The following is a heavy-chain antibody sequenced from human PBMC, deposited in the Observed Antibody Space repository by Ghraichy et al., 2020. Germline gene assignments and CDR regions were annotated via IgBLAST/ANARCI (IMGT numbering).Heavy chain of an antibody. CDR3: ARDGTAMAYHDAFDI. V-gene: IGHV3-53*01. CDR1: GFTVSSNY. Sequence: GGSLRLSCAASGFTVSSNYMSWVRQAPGKGLEWVSVIYSGGSTYYADSVKGRFTISRDNSKNTLYLQMNSLRAEDTAVYYCARDGTAMAYHDAFDIWGQGTMVTVSS. D-gene: IGHD5-18*01. CDR2: IYSGGST. J-gene: IGHJ3*02.